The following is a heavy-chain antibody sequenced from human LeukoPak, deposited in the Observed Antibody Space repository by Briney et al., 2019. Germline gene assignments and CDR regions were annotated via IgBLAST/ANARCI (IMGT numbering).Heavy chain of an antibody. CDR2: IIPIFGTA. D-gene: IGHD2-2*01. Sequence: GASVKVSCKASGGTFSSYAISWVRQAPGQGLERMGGIIPIFGTANYAQKFQGRVTITTDESTSTAYMELSSLRSEDTAVYYCARGEYQLLSHYYYYMDVWGKGTTVTVSS. J-gene: IGHJ6*03. CDR1: GGTFSSYA. V-gene: IGHV1-69*05. CDR3: ARGEYQLLSHYYYYMDV.